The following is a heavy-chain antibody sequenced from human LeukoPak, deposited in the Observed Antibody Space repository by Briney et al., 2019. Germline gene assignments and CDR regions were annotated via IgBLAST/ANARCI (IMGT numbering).Heavy chain of an antibody. D-gene: IGHD3-22*01. CDR3: AAASNYYDRSNYYSYAMDV. V-gene: IGHV1-58*01. Sequence: SVKVSCKASGFTFTTSAVQWVRQARGQRLEWIGWIVVGSGNTNYAQKFQERVTITRDMSTSTVYMDLSSQRSEDTAVYYCAAASNYYDRSNYYSYAMDVWGQGTTVTVCS. J-gene: IGHJ6*02. CDR2: IVVGSGNT. CDR1: GFTFTTSA.